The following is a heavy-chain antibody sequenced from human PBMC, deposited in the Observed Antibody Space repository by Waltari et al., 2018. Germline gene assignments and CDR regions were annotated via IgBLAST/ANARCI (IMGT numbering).Heavy chain of an antibody. J-gene: IGHJ4*02. CDR3: ARERGEILGTSYFFDY. Sequence: QIQLLQSGPEVAKPGASVKLSCKPTGYSFPNHGLSWVRQAPGQGLEWMGWVNTYSSKTRYAQKFQGRVFMTRDASTSTAYMEVRSLRSDDTAIYYCARERGEILGTSYFFDYWGQGTQVTVSS. V-gene: IGHV1-18*01. CDR1: GYSFPNHG. CDR2: VNTYSSKT. D-gene: IGHD1-26*01.